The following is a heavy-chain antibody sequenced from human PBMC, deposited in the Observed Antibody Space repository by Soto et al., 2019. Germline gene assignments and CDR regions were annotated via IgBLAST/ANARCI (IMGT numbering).Heavy chain of an antibody. Sequence: PGGSLRLSCAASGFTFSSYDMHWVRQATGKGLEWVSAIGTAGDPYYPGSVKGRFTISRENAKNSLYLQMNSLRAGDTAVYYCASLVASGIVVVVAATPLTYYYYGMDVWGQGTTVTVSS. CDR2: IGTAGDP. V-gene: IGHV3-13*05. D-gene: IGHD2-15*01. J-gene: IGHJ6*02. CDR1: GFTFSSYD. CDR3: ASLVASGIVVVVAATPLTYYYYGMDV.